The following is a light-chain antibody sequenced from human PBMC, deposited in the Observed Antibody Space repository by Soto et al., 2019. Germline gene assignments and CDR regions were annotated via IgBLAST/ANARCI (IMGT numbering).Light chain of an antibody. CDR1: QSVGRW. J-gene: IGKJ1*01. Sequence: DIQMTQSPSTLAASVGDRVTITCRASQSVGRWLAWYQQKPGKAPKLLIYDASTLISGVPSRFSGGGSGTEFTLPIISRQPDDFTTDYCHQYNNYSPATFGQGTKLEI. CDR3: HQYNNYSPAT. CDR2: DAS. V-gene: IGKV1-5*01.